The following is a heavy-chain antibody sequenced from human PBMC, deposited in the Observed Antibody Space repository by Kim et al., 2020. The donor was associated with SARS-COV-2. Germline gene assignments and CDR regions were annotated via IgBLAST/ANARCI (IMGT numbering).Heavy chain of an antibody. CDR3: ARSGGRYYYDSNGYDY. D-gene: IGHD3-22*01. J-gene: IGHJ4*02. V-gene: IGHV4-31*02. Sequence: SLKSRVAISVDTSKNQFSLKLSSVTAADTAVYYCARSGGRYYYDSNGYDYWGQGTLITVSS.